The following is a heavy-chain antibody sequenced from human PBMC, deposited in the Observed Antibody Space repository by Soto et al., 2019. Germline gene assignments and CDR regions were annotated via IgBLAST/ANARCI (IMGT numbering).Heavy chain of an antibody. CDR2: ISHDGSKT. CDR3: ARASSSSVDFDY. V-gene: IGHV3-30*03. CDR1: GFTFSSYG. Sequence: GGSLRLSCAASGFTFSSYGIHWVRQAPGKGLEWVAVISHDGSKTNYADSVKGRFTISRDNSKNTLYLQMNSLRAEDTAVYYCARASSSSVDFDYWGQGTLVTVSS. J-gene: IGHJ4*02. D-gene: IGHD6-6*01.